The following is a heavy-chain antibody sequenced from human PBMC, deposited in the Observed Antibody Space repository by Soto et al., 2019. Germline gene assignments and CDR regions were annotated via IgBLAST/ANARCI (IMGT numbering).Heavy chain of an antibody. CDR2: ISAGGGGT. CDR3: AKDGVPYSSGWYTFDY. D-gene: IGHD6-19*01. V-gene: IGHV3-23*01. CDR1: GFTLTRSA. J-gene: IGHJ4*02. Sequence: GGSLRLSCAGSGFTLTRSAVSWVRQAPGKGLEWVSGISAGGGGTYYADSVKGRFTISRDNSKNTLYLQMNSLRAEDTAVYYCAKDGVPYSSGWYTFDYWGQGTLVTVSS.